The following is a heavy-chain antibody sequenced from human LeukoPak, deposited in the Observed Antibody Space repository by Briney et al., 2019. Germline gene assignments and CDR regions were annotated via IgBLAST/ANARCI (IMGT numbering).Heavy chain of an antibody. V-gene: IGHV3-30*02. CDR2: IRYDGSNK. CDR1: GFTFSHFG. J-gene: IGHJ4*02. D-gene: IGHD5-18*01. CDR3: AKKQVDTAMVDY. Sequence: PGGSLRLSCEASGFTFSHFGMHWVRQAPGKGLEWVAFIRYDGSNKYYADSVKGRFTISRDNSKNTLYLQMNSLRAEDTAVYYCAKKQVDTAMVDYWGQGTLVTVSS.